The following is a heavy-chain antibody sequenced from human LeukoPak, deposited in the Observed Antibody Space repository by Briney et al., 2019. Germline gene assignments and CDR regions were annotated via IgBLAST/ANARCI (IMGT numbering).Heavy chain of an antibody. CDR2: ISGSGSTT. Sequence: GGSLRLSCAASGFTFSYYVMSWVRQAPGKGLEWVSAISGSGSTTYYADSVKGRFTISRDNSKNTLYLQMHSLRAEDTAVYSCAKDTGLGYYDSSGFDYWGQGTLVTVSS. CDR3: AKDTGLGYYDSSGFDY. CDR1: GFTFSYYV. J-gene: IGHJ4*02. V-gene: IGHV3-23*01. D-gene: IGHD3-22*01.